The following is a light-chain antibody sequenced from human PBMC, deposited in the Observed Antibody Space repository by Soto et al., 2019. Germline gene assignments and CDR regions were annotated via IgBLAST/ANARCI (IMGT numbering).Light chain of an antibody. CDR2: GVS. Sequence: EIVLTQSPGTLSLSPGERATLSCRDSQSVRSDYFAWYQQKPGQAPRVIIFGVSTRATGVPDRFSGSGSGRDFTLTISRLEREDFALYYCQQYGNSPLTFGGGTKV. V-gene: IGKV3-20*01. CDR3: QQYGNSPLT. J-gene: IGKJ4*01. CDR1: QSVRSDY.